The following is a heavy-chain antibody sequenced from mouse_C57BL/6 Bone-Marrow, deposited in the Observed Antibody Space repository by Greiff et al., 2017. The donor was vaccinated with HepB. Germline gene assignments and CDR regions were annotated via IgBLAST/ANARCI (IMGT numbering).Heavy chain of an antibody. D-gene: IGHD1-1*01. CDR3: ASDGSSYFYAMDY. J-gene: IGHJ4*01. CDR1: GYTFTSYG. CDR2: IYPRSGNT. Sequence: VQLQQSGAELARPGASVKLSCKASGYTFTSYGISWVKQRTGQGLEWIGEIYPRSGNTYYNEKFKGKATLTAYKSSSTAYMELRSLTSADSAVYFCASDGSSYFYAMDYWGQGTSVTVSS. V-gene: IGHV1-81*01.